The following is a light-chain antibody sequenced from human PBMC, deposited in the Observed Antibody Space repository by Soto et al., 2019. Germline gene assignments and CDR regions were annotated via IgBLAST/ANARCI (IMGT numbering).Light chain of an antibody. V-gene: IGKV1-9*01. Sequence: DIQLTQSPSFLSASVGDRVTITCRASQGITSYLAWYQQKPGKAPKLLIYAASTLQSGVPSRFSGSGSGTEFTLTISSLQPEDFGTYYCQQLNSYPLTFGGGTKV. CDR3: QQLNSYPLT. CDR1: QGITSY. CDR2: AAS. J-gene: IGKJ4*01.